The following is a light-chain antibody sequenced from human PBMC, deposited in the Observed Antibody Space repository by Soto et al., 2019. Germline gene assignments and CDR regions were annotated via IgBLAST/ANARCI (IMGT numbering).Light chain of an antibody. V-gene: IGLV2-14*01. CDR3: SSYTSSSTL. J-gene: IGLJ1*01. Sequence: QSVLTQPASVSGSPGQSITISCTGTSSDVDGYNSVSWYQQRPGKAPKLMIYDVSNRPSGVSNRFSGSKSGNTASLTISGLQAEDEADDYCSSYTSSSTLVGTGTKVTVL. CDR1: SSDVDGYNS. CDR2: DVS.